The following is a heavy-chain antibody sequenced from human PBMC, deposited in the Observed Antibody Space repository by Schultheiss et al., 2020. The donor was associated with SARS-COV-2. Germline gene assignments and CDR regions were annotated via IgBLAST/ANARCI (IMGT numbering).Heavy chain of an antibody. CDR2: ITSAATGYT. V-gene: IGHV1-3*01. CDR1: GYTFTTYA. J-gene: IGHJ6*02. D-gene: IGHD6-19*01. CDR3: AKGSSGWHGYGLDA. Sequence: ASVKVSCKASGYTFTTYAIHWVRQAPGQRLEWMGWITSAATGYTKYSQNFQGRVTMTTDTSTTTAYMEVTSLRYDDTAVYYCAKGSSGWHGYGLDAWGQGTTVTVSS.